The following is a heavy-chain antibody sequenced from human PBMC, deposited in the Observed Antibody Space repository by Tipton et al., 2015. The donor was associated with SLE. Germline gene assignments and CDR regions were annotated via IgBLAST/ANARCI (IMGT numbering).Heavy chain of an antibody. V-gene: IGHV4-61*05. CDR1: GGSISTTIYS. Sequence: GLVKPSETLSLTCTVSGGSISTTIYSWAWIRQPPGKGLEWIGYIHDSGTTNYNPSLKSRVAISLDTSKNQFSLRLTSVSAADTAVYYCARVREGYNYDCDNWGQGTLVTVSS. J-gene: IGHJ4*02. D-gene: IGHD5-24*01. CDR3: ARVREGYNYDCDN. CDR2: IHDSGTT.